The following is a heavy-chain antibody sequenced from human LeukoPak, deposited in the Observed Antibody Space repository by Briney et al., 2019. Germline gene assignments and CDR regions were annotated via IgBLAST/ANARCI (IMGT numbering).Heavy chain of an antibody. CDR1: GYTFIAYY. V-gene: IGHV1-2*02. J-gene: IGHJ4*02. CDR3: ARGGYGDYGVFDY. Sequence: ASVTVSCKASGYTFIAYYMHWVRQAPGQGLEWMGWINPNSGGTNYAQKFQGRVTMTRDTSVSTAYMDLSRLRSDDTAVYYCARGGYGDYGVFDYWGQGTLVTVSS. CDR2: INPNSGGT. D-gene: IGHD4-17*01.